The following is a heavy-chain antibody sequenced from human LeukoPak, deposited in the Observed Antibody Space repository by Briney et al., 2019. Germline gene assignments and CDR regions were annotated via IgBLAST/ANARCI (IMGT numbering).Heavy chain of an antibody. V-gene: IGHV4-59*01. CDR3: ASFFPRYDSSGYFDY. J-gene: IGHJ4*02. D-gene: IGHD3-22*01. Sequence: SETLALTCTVSCGPISSYYWSWIRQPPGKGLEWIGYIYYSWSTNYNPSLKSRVTISVDTSKNQFSLKLSSVSDGATAVYYCASFFPRYDSSGYFDYWGQGPLATASS. CDR2: IYYSWST. CDR1: CGPISSYY.